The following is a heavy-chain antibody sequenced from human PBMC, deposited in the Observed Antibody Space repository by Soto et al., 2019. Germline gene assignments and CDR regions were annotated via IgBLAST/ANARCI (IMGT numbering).Heavy chain of an antibody. CDR3: ARQGFGELHGRVDV. V-gene: IGHV4-59*08. CDR1: GGPMNNYY. Sequence: QVQLQESGPGLVKPSETLSLTCTISGGPMNNYYCSWFRQPRGQGLEWIGYMGYNGFTRYNPSLRSRVAISLETAKTQFSLTLGSVTAADTALYYCARQGFGELHGRVDVWGQGITVTVSS. D-gene: IGHD3-10*01. J-gene: IGHJ6*02. CDR2: MGYNGFT.